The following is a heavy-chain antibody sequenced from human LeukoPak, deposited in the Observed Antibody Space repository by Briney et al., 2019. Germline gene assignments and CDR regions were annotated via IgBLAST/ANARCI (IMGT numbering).Heavy chain of an antibody. D-gene: IGHD3-22*01. Sequence: GGSLRLSCAVSGFTVDSNYLSWVRQAPGKGLEWVSTIYTGGNTYYAASVKGRFTISRDFSKNTVFLHMNSLRAEDTAMYYCARGDDSGYYDYFDYWGQGALVTVSS. V-gene: IGHV3-53*01. CDR3: ARGDDSGYYDYFDY. CDR1: GFTVDSNY. CDR2: IYTGGNT. J-gene: IGHJ4*02.